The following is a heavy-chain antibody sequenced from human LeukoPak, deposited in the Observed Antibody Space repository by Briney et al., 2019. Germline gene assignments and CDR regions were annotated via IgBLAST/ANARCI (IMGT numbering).Heavy chain of an antibody. CDR2: IIPIFGTA. CDR1: GGTFSSYA. J-gene: IGHJ6*02. Sequence: SVKVSCKASGGTFSSYAISWVRQAPGQGLEWMGGIIPIFGTANYAQKFQGRVTITADESTSTAYMELSSLRSEDTAVYYCARGSAAAAGSYYYYYYGMDVWGQGTTVTVSS. V-gene: IGHV1-69*13. CDR3: ARGSAAAAGSYYYYYYGMDV. D-gene: IGHD6-13*01.